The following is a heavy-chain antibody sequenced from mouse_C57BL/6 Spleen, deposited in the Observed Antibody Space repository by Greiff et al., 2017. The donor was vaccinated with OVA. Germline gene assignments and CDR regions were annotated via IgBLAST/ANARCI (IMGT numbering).Heavy chain of an antibody. CDR3: ARIPAYYSNSYAMDY. CDR2: IDPSDSYT. V-gene: IGHV1-69*01. CDR1: GYTFTSYW. J-gene: IGHJ4*01. Sequence: VQLQQPGAELVMPGASVKLSCKASGYTFTSYWMHWVKQRPGQGLEWIGEIDPSDSYTNYNQKFKGKSTLTVDKSSSTAYLQLSSLTSEDSAVYSGARIPAYYSNSYAMDYWGQGTSVTVSS. D-gene: IGHD2-5*01.